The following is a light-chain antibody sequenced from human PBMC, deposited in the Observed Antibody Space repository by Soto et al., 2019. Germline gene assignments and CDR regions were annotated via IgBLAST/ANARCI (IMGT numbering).Light chain of an antibody. CDR2: GAS. CDR3: QQYGSSPPYT. V-gene: IGKV3-20*01. Sequence: EIVLTQSPGTLSLSPGERATLSCRASQSVSSSYLAWYQQKPGQAPRLLIYGASSSATGIPDRFSGSGSGTAFTLTISRLEPEDFAVYYCQQYGSSPPYTFGPGNKLEIK. J-gene: IGKJ2*01. CDR1: QSVSSSY.